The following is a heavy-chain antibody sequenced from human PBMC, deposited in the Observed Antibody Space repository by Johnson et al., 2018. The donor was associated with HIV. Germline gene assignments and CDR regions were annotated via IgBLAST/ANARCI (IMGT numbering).Heavy chain of an antibody. CDR1: GFTFSSYA. Sequence: QVQLVESGGGLVKPGGSLRLSCAASGFTFSSYAMHWVRQAPGKGLEWVAVISYDGSNKYYADSVKGRFTISRDNSKNTLYLQMNSLRAEDTAVYYCARESPLRDAFDIWGQGTMVTVSS. CDR3: ARESPLRDAFDI. V-gene: IGHV3-30*04. J-gene: IGHJ3*02. CDR2: ISYDGSNK.